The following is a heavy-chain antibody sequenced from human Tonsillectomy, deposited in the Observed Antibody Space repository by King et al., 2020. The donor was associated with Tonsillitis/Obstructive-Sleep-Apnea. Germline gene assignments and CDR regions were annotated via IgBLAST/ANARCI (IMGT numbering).Heavy chain of an antibody. CDR3: AKDLGKSGYYDY. Sequence: VQLVESGGGVVQPGRSLRLSCAASGFTFSHYGMHWVRQAPGKGLEWVAVISYDGSNKYYSDSVKGRFTISRDNSKNTLYLQMNSLRVEGTAVYYCAKDLGKSGYYDYWGQGTLVTVSS. J-gene: IGHJ4*02. CDR2: ISYDGSNK. V-gene: IGHV3-30*18. CDR1: GFTFSHYG. D-gene: IGHD3-3*01.